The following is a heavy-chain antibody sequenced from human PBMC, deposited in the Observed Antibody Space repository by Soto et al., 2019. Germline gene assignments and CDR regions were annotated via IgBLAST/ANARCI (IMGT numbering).Heavy chain of an antibody. D-gene: IGHD3-10*01. CDR1: GFAFSSYG. CDR3: AKDRGFRGGIMDY. CDR2: ISYDGTNK. J-gene: IGHJ4*02. Sequence: QVQLVESGGGVVQPGRSLRLSCAASGFAFSSYGMHWVRQAPGKGLEWAAVISYDGTNKYYADSVKGRFTISRDNSKNKLYLQMNSLRAEDTAVYYCAKDRGFRGGIMDYWGQGTLVTVSS. V-gene: IGHV3-30*18.